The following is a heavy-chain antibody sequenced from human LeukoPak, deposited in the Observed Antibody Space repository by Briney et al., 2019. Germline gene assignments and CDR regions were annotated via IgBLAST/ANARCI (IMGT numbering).Heavy chain of an antibody. J-gene: IGHJ3*02. V-gene: IGHV4-59*11. Sequence: SETLSLTCTVSGDSIGSHYWSWIRQPPGKGLEWVWYIFYVGSTPYYPSLKSRVTISVHTSKNQFSLKLNSVTAADTAVYYCARDYYDSRGEAFDIWGQGTMVTVSS. CDR2: IFYVGST. D-gene: IGHD3-22*01. CDR3: ARDYYDSRGEAFDI. CDR1: GDSIGSHY.